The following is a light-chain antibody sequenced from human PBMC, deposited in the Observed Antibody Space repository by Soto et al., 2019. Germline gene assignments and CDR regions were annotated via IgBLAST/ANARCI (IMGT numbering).Light chain of an antibody. Sequence: QSVLTQPPSASGTPGQRVTXXXXXXXXXIGSNYVYWYQQLPGTAPKLLIYRNNQRPSGVPDRFSGSKSGTSASLAISGLRSEDEADYYCAAWDDSLSGVVFGGGTKLTVL. CDR1: XXXIGSNY. V-gene: IGLV1-47*01. CDR3: AAWDDSLSGVV. CDR2: RNN. J-gene: IGLJ2*01.